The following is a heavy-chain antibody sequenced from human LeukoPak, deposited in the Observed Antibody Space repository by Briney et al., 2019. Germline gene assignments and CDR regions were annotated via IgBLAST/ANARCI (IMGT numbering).Heavy chain of an antibody. CDR1: GGSISTYY. CDR3: ARAPITSIWYFDL. J-gene: IGHJ2*01. V-gene: IGHV4-59*01. CDR2: IYYSGST. Sequence: PSETLSLTCTVPGGSISTYYWSWIRQPPGKGLEWIGYIYYSGSTNYNPSLKSRVTISVDTSKNQFSLKLSSVTAADTAVYYCARAPITSIWYFDLWGRGTLVTVSS.